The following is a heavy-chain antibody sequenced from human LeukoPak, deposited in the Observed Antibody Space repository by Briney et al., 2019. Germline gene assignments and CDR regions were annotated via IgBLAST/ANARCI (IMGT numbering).Heavy chain of an antibody. J-gene: IGHJ4*02. CDR3: ARLSDGYNFDY. CDR2: RIPILGIA. D-gene: IGHD5-24*01. CDR1: VGTFSSYT. V-gene: IGHV1-69*02. Sequence: SSVKVSCKGSVGTFSSYTISWVRQWPGQALEWRLRRIPILGIANYAQKLQGRITITADKSTSTAYMELSSLRSEDTAVYYCARLSDGYNFDYWGQGTLVTVSS.